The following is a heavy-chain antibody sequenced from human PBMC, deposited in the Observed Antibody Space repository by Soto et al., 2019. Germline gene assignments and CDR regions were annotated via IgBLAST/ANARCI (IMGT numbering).Heavy chain of an antibody. CDR2: IYYSGST. D-gene: IGHD2-21*01. J-gene: IGHJ6*02. CDR1: GGSISSSSYY. V-gene: IGHV4-39*01. CDR3: ARQGLRAVYYGMDV. Sequence: SETLSLTCTVSGGSISSSSYYWGWIRQPPGKGLEWIGSIYYSGSTYYNPSLKSRVTISVDTSKNQFSLKLSSVTAADTAVYYCARQGLRAVYYGMDVWGQGATVTVSS.